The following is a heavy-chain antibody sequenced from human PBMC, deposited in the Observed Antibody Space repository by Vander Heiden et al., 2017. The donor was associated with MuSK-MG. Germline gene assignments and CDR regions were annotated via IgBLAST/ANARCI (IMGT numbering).Heavy chain of an antibody. CDR3: ARGLEWEQLLGAFDI. J-gene: IGHJ3*02. D-gene: IGHD1-26*01. V-gene: IGHV3-7*01. CDR1: GFTFSVFW. Sequence: EVQLVEAGGGLVKPGGCLRLACAASGFTFSVFWMSGVRQARGKGLEWVANIKQDGSEKYYVDSVKCRFTISRDNAKNSLYLQMNRLRADHTAVYYCARGLEWEQLLGAFDIWGQGTLVTVSS. CDR2: IKQDGSEK.